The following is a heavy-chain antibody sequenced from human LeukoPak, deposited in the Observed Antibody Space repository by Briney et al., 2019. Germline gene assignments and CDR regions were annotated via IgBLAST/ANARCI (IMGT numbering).Heavy chain of an antibody. CDR3: ARIKTVDVALDY. D-gene: IGHD7-27*01. CDR2: IDWDDDK. Sequence: ESGPALVEPTQTLTPTCTSSGFSLTTTGMCVSWIRQPPGQALEWLARIDWDDDKSYSTTVKTRLTISQETSKNQVVLRMTNMDPVDTATYYCARIKTVDVALDYWGQGTLVTVSS. V-gene: IGHV2-70*11. CDR1: GFSLTTTGMC. J-gene: IGHJ4*02.